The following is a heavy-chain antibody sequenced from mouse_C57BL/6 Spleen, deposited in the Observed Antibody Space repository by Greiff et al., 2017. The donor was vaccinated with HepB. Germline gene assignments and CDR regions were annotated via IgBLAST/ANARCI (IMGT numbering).Heavy chain of an antibody. CDR3: ARAGRGFDY. CDR1: GYTFTDYY. CDR2: INPYNGGT. D-gene: IGHD4-1*01. J-gene: IGHJ2*01. V-gene: IGHV1-19*01. Sequence: EVQRVESGPVLVKPGASVKMSCKASGYTFTDYYMNWVKQSHGKSLEWIGVINPYNGGTSYNQKFKGKATLTVDKSSSTAYMELNSLTSEDSAVYYCARAGRGFDYWGQGTTLTVSS.